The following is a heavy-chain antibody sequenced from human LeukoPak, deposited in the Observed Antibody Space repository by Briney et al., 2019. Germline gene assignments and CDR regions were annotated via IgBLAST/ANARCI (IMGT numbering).Heavy chain of an antibody. J-gene: IGHJ5*02. CDR3: ARTHCSSTSCYSHNWFDP. CDR1: GFTFSSYS. CDR2: ISSSSSYI. V-gene: IGHV3-21*01. Sequence: GGSLRLPCAASGFTFSSYSMNWVRQAPGKGLEWVSSISSSSSYIYYADSVKGRFTISRDNAKNSLYLQMNSLRAEDTAVYYCARTHCSSTSCYSHNWFDPWGQGTLVTVSS. D-gene: IGHD2-2*02.